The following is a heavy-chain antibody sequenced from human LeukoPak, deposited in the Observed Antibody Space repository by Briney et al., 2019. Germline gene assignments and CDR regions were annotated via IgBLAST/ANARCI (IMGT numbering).Heavy chain of an antibody. V-gene: IGHV4-34*01. CDR3: ARQKNAWDPLDY. Sequence: SETLSLTCAVYGGSFSGYYWSWIRQPPGKGLEWIGEINHSGSTNYNPSLKSRVTISVDTSKNQFSLKLSSVTAADTAVYYCARQKNAWDPLDYWGQGTLVTVSS. J-gene: IGHJ4*02. CDR1: GGSFSGYY. D-gene: IGHD1-26*01. CDR2: INHSGST.